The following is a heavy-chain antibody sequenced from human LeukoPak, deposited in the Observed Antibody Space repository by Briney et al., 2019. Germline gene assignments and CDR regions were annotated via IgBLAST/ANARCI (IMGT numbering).Heavy chain of an antibody. J-gene: IGHJ4*02. CDR1: GGSISSSSYY. V-gene: IGHV4-39*07. Sequence: PSETLSLTCTVSGGSISSSSYYWGWIRQPPGKGLEWIGEINHSGSTNYNPSLKSRVTISVDTSKNQFSLKLSSVTAADTAVYYCARHPMTDYWGQGTLVTVSS. CDR2: INHSGST. CDR3: ARHPMTDY. D-gene: IGHD3-22*01.